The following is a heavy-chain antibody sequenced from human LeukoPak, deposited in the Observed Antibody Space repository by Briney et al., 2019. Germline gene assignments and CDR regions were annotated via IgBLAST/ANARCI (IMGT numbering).Heavy chain of an antibody. CDR3: ARGYYDSSGYYYNYYGMDV. CDR1: GYTFTIYG. J-gene: IGHJ6*02. V-gene: IGHV1-18*01. Sequence: ASVTVSCKASGYTFTIYGISWVRQAPGQGLEWMGWISGYYGKTDYAQKVQGRVTMTTDTSTSTAYMELRSLRSDDTAVYYCARGYYDSSGYYYNYYGMDVWGQGTTVTVSS. CDR2: ISGYYGKT. D-gene: IGHD3-22*01.